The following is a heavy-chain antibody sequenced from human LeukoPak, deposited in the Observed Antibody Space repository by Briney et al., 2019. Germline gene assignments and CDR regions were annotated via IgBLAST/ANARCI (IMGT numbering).Heavy chain of an antibody. CDR3: AKVAEVGATGYYYMDV. J-gene: IGHJ6*03. D-gene: IGHD1-26*01. V-gene: IGHV3-30*02. CDR1: GFTFSSYG. CDR2: IRYDGSNK. Sequence: GGSLRLSCAASGFTFSSYGMHWVRQAPGKGLEWVAFIRYDGSNKYYADSVKGRFTISRDNSKNTLYLQMNSLRAEDTAVYYCAKVAEVGATGYYYMDVWGKGTTVTISS.